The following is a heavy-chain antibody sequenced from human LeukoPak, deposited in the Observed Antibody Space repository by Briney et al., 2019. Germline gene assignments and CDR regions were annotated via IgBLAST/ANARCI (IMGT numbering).Heavy chain of an antibody. CDR1: GFTFSSHG. V-gene: IGHV3-48*04. CDR2: ISSSGSTI. D-gene: IGHD5-18*01. J-gene: IGHJ4*02. CDR3: ARGSSYGPFTGY. Sequence: GGTLRLSCAASGFTFSSHGMSWVRQAPGKGLEWISYISSSGSTIYYADSVKGRFTISRDNAKNSLYLQMNSLRAEDTAVYYCARGSSYGPFTGYWGQGTLVTVSS.